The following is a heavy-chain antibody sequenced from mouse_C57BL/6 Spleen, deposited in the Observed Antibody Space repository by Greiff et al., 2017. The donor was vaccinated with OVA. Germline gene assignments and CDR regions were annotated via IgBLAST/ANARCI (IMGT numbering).Heavy chain of an antibody. CDR3: EKEGYGNYGYFDY. V-gene: IGHV1-39*01. CDR2: INPNYGTT. Sequence: EVQLQQSGPELVKPGASVKISCKASGYSFTDYNMNWVKQSNGKSLEWIGVINPNYGTTSYNQKFKGKATLTVDQSSSTAYMQLNSLTSEDSAVDCCEKEGYGNYGYFDYWGQGTTLTVSS. D-gene: IGHD2-1*01. J-gene: IGHJ2*01. CDR1: GYSFTDYN.